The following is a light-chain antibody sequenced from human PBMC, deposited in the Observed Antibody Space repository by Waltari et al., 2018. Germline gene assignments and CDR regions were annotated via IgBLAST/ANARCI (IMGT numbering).Light chain of an antibody. J-gene: IGKJ2*01. CDR3: QQYGASFT. CDR2: KAS. CDR1: QFITTW. V-gene: IGKV1-5*03. Sequence: DIQMTQSPSTMSASVGDRVPITCRASQFITTWLAWYQQKPGRAPKVLIYKASGVERGVPSRFSGSGYGTEFTLTISSLQPDDFATYYCQQYGASFTFGQGTKLEIK.